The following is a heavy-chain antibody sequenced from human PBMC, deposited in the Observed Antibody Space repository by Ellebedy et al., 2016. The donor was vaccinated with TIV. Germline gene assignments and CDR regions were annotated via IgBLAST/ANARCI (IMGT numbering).Heavy chain of an antibody. CDR2: IYSGGST. J-gene: IGHJ4*02. Sequence: GESLKISXAASGFSVSSNYMTWVRQAPGRGLEWVSVIYSGGSTDYADSVKGRFTISRDNSKNTLYLQMNSLSTEDTAVYYCVGEVGARIFNHWGQGTLVTVSS. D-gene: IGHD1-26*01. V-gene: IGHV3-53*05. CDR1: GFSVSSNY. CDR3: VGEVGARIFNH.